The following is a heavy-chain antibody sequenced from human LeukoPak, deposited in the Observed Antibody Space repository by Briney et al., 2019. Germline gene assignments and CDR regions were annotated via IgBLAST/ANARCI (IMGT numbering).Heavy chain of an antibody. CDR1: GYTFTSYA. J-gene: IGHJ6*03. V-gene: IGHV7-4-1*02. Sequence: ASVKVSCKASGYTFTSYAMNWVRQAPGQGLEWMGWINTNTGSPTYAQGFTGRFVFSLDTSVNTAYLQISSLKAEDTAVYYCARGERGYSYGSTYYYYYMDVWGKGTTVTVSS. CDR2: INTNTGSP. CDR3: ARGERGYSYGSTYYYYYMDV. D-gene: IGHD5-18*01.